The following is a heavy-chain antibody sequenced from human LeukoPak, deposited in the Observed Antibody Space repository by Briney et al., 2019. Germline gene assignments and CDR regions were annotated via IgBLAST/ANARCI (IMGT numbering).Heavy chain of an antibody. V-gene: IGHV3-23*01. CDR1: GFTFSSYV. Sequence: PGGSLRLSCAASGFTFSSYVMFWVREAPGKGLEWVSYLTGSGGAADYADSVKGRFTTSRDNSKNTVHLQMNSLSAEDTAIYYCANDFRYYFGSGTASWGQGTLVTVSS. D-gene: IGHD3-10*01. CDR2: LTGSGGAA. CDR3: ANDFRYYFGSGTAS. J-gene: IGHJ5*02.